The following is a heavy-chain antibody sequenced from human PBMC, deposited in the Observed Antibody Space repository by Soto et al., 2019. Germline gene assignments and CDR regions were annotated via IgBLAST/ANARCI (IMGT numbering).Heavy chain of an antibody. D-gene: IGHD3-10*01. CDR2: IYSGVTA. V-gene: IGHV3-53*04. CDR3: SRAAWGLWFGYMDV. J-gene: IGHJ6*03. CDR1: GFTVSSNY. Sequence: GGSLRLSCAASGFTVSSNYMSWVRQAPGKGLLWVSIIYSGVTAYYADSVKGRFTISRHDSKNTLYLQMNSLRAEDTAVYYCSRAAWGLWFGYMDVWGKGTTVTVSS.